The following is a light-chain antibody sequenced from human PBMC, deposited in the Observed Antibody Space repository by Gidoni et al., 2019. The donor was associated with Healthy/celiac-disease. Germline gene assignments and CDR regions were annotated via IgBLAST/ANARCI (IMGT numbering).Light chain of an antibody. CDR1: QSISSY. CDR3: RQSDSMT. V-gene: IGKV1-39*01. CDR2: AAS. Sequence: DIQITQSPSSLSASLGDRVTITCRARQSISSYLNWDQQKPGKAPKLLIYAASSLQSGVPSRFSGSGSGTDFALTISSLQPEDFATYYCRQSDSMTFGRGAKVEVK. J-gene: IGKJ1*01.